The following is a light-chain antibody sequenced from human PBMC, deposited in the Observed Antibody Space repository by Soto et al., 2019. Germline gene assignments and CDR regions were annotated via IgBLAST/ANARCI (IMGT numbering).Light chain of an antibody. CDR1: QGISSY. CDR3: QHFNSYPWT. V-gene: IGKV1-9*01. CDR2: AAS. J-gene: IGKJ1*01. Sequence: DIQLTQSPSFLSASVGDRVTITCRASQGISSYLAWYQQKPGKAPKLLIYAASSLQSGVPSRFSGSGSGTDFTLTISSLQPEDFATYYCQHFNSYPWTFGQGTKVDIK.